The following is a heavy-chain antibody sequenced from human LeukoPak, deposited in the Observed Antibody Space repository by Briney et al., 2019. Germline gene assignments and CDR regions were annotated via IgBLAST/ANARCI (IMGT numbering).Heavy chain of an antibody. D-gene: IGHD3-9*01. CDR1: GVSISSGDYY. V-gene: IGHV4-30-4*08. J-gene: IGHJ5*02. CDR2: IYYSGST. Sequence: SETLSLTCTVSGVSISSGDYYWSWIRQPPGKGLEWVGYIYYSGSTYYNPSLKSRVTISVDTSKNQFSLKLSSVTAADTAVYYCARGPYYDILTGRFDPWGQGTLVTVSS. CDR3: ARGPYYDILTGRFDP.